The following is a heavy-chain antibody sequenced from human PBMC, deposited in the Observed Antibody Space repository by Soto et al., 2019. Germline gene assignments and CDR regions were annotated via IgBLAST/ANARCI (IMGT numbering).Heavy chain of an antibody. CDR1: GFIFNNYG. J-gene: IGHJ5*02. V-gene: IGHV3-23*01. CDR3: ARGVVPAAIYWFDP. Sequence: PGGLLRVSYAVSGFIFNNYGMRCVRQAPGKGLEWVSAISGSGGSTSYADSVKGRFTISRDNSKNTLYLQMNSLRAEDTAVYYCARGVVPAAIYWFDPWGQGTLVTVS. CDR2: ISGSGGST. D-gene: IGHD2-2*01.